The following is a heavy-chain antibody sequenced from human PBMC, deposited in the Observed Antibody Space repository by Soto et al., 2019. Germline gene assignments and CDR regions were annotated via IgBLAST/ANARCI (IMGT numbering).Heavy chain of an antibody. V-gene: IGHV1-69*01. J-gene: IGHJ4*02. CDR2: INPILGTP. CDR3: ARGGVDVVATSAFDY. D-gene: IGHD5-12*01. CDR1: GATYSTSA. Sequence: ASVKVSCKASGATYSTSAISWVRQAPVQGLEWMGGINPILGTPDYAHKFQGRVTITADESTSTVYMELGSLRSEDTALYFCARGGVDVVATSAFDYWGQGTLVTVSS.